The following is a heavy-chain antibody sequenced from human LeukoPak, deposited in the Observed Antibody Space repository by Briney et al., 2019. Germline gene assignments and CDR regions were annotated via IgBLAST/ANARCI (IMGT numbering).Heavy chain of an antibody. CDR3: ARESQGYYLWANYYGMDV. V-gene: IGHV1-8*01. J-gene: IGHJ6*02. CDR2: MNPNSGNT. CDR1: GYTFTSYD. D-gene: IGHD3-22*01. Sequence: ASVKVSCKASGYTFTSYDINWVRQATGQGLEWMGWMNPNSGNTGYAQKFQGRVTMTRNTSISTAYMELSSLRSEDTAVYYCARESQGYYLWANYYGMDVWGQGTTVTVSS.